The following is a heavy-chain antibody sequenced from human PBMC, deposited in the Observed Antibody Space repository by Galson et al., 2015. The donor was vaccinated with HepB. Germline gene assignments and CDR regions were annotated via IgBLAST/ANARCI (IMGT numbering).Heavy chain of an antibody. CDR3: ARVTPVAGTGGYFDY. CDR2: ISHSSSYT. J-gene: IGHJ4*02. CDR1: GFTFSDYY. D-gene: IGHD6-19*01. Sequence: SLRLSCAASGFTFSDYYMSWIRQAPGKGLEWVSYISHSSSYTNHAGSVKDRFTISRDNAKNSLYLQMNSLRAEDTAVYYCARVTPVAGTGGYFDYWGQGTLVTVSS. V-gene: IGHV3-11*06.